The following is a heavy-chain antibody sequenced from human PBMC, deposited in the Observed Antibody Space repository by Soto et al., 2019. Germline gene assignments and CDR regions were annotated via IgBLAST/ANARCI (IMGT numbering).Heavy chain of an antibody. D-gene: IGHD6-19*01. Sequence: PWGSLRLSCAASGFTFSSYAMSWVRQAPVKGLEWVSAISGSGGSTYYADSVKGRFTISRDNSKNTLYLQMSSLRAEDTAVYYCAKDRARLRFSWDSSGYYGTVFWGPGTLVTVSS. V-gene: IGHV3-23*01. CDR1: GFTFSSYA. J-gene: IGHJ4*02. CDR3: AKDRARLRFSWDSSGYYGTVF. CDR2: ISGSGGST.